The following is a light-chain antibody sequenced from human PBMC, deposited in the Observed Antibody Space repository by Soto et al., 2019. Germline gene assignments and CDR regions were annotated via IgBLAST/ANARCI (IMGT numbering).Light chain of an antibody. J-gene: IGKJ1*01. V-gene: IGKV3-20*01. CDR1: QSVSNNY. Sequence: EIVLTQSPGTLSLSPGERATLSCRASQSVSNNYLAWYQQEPGQAPRLLIYGASNRANGIPDRFSGSGSGTDFTLTISRLEPEDFAVYYCHEYGCAGTFGQRMKVEIK. CDR3: HEYGCAGT. CDR2: GAS.